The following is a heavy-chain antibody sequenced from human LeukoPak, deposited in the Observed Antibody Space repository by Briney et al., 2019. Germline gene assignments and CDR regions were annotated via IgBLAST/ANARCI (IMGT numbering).Heavy chain of an antibody. Sequence: PSETLSLTCTVSGGSISSDDSSWSWIRQPPGKGLEWIGYLYYSGITFYNPSLKSRVTISIDTSKNHFSLRLSSVTAADTAIYYCARDFSSSSTVYYYYYMDVWGKGTTVTVSS. CDR2: LYYSGIT. D-gene: IGHD6-6*01. V-gene: IGHV4-30-2*01. CDR3: ARDFSSSSTVYYYYYMDV. CDR1: GGSISSDDSS. J-gene: IGHJ6*03.